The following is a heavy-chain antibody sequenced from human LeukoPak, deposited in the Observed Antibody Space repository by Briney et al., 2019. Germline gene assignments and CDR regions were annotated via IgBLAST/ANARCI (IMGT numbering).Heavy chain of an antibody. V-gene: IGHV3-30-3*01. D-gene: IGHD2-2*01. CDR1: GFTFSSYA. CDR3: VRDCSDAGCYASAFDI. CDR2: ISYDGSNK. Sequence: GRSLRLSCAASGFTFSSYAMHWVRQAPGKGLEWVAVISYDGSNKYYADSVKGRFTISRDNTKNTLYLQMISLRAEDTAVYYCVRDCSDAGCYASAFDIWGRGTMVTVSS. J-gene: IGHJ3*02.